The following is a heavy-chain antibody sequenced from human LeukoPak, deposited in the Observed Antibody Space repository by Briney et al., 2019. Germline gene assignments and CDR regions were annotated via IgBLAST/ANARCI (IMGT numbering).Heavy chain of an antibody. CDR1: GFTFSSNW. Sequence: PGGSLRLPCAASGFTFSSNWMSWVRQAPGKGLEWVANIRQDGSEKYYADSMKGRFTISRDNAKNTLYLQMNSLRVEDTGIYYCTRVSSTNDYWGQGTLVTVSS. D-gene: IGHD6-19*01. V-gene: IGHV3-7*04. CDR2: IRQDGSEK. J-gene: IGHJ4*02. CDR3: TRVSSTNDY.